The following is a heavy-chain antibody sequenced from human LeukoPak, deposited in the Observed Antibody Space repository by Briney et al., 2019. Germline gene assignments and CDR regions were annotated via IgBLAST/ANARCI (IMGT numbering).Heavy chain of an antibody. CDR1: DGSISENYYY. D-gene: IGHD3-22*01. V-gene: IGHV4-30-4*08. Sequence: PSQTLSLTCSVADGSISENYYYWAWIRQHPGKGLEWIGYIYYSGSTHYNPSLKSRVSISVDTAKNQFSLNLSSVTAADTAVYYCARDQNKYDSSGYYYYQYGMDVWGQGTTVTVSS. CDR2: IYYSGST. CDR3: ARDQNKYDSSGYYYYQYGMDV. J-gene: IGHJ6*02.